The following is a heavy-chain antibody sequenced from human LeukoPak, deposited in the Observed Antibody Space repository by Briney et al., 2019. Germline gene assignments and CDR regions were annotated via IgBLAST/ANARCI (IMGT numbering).Heavy chain of an antibody. Sequence: GASVKVSCKASGGTFSSYAISWVRQAPGQGLEWMGGIIPIFGTANYAQKFQGRVTITADKSTSTAYMELSSLRSEDTAVYYCAREIRFLEYYYYYMDVWGKGTTVTVSS. V-gene: IGHV1-69*06. CDR1: GGTFSSYA. CDR2: IIPIFGTA. CDR3: AREIRFLEYYYYYMDV. D-gene: IGHD3-3*01. J-gene: IGHJ6*03.